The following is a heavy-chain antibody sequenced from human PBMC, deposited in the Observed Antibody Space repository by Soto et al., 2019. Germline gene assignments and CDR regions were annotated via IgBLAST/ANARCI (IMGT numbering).Heavy chain of an antibody. J-gene: IGHJ4*02. V-gene: IGHV3-30*18. D-gene: IGHD1-1*01. CDR3: AKDWYNYGEFDY. CDR1: GFTFSSYG. CDR2: ISYDGSKK. Sequence: QVQLVESGGGVVQPGRSLRLSCAASGFTFSSYGMHWVRQAPGKGLEWVAVISYDGSKKYYADSVKGRFTISRDNSKNTLYLQINSLKVEDTAVYYCAKDWYNYGEFDYWGQGTLVTVSS.